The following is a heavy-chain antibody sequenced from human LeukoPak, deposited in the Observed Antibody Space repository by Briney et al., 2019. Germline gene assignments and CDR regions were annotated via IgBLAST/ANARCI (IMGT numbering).Heavy chain of an antibody. J-gene: IGHJ4*02. CDR3: ASGPSGSPDY. D-gene: IGHD3-10*01. V-gene: IGHV4-39*01. CDR1: GGSINSSGYY. Sequence: KPSETLSLTCTVSGGSINSSGYYWGWIRQPPGKGLEWIGVIYYRGSTYYNPSLKSRVTISVDTSKKQFSLKLSSVTAADTAVYYCASGPSGSPDYWGQGTLVTVSS. CDR2: IYYRGST.